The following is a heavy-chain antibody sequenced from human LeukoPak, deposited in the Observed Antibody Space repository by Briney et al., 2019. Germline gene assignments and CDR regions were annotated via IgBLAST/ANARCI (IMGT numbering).Heavy chain of an antibody. V-gene: IGHV3-7*04. CDR2: IHPEGDEK. CDR1: GFTLGNFW. Sequence: GESLRLSCVASGFTLGNFWMSWVRHSPARGLEWVANIHPEGDEKYHVESVMGRFTISRDNAESSLFLQMNGLRAEDTAVYYCARGDAFSGDHWGQGTLVTVSS. CDR3: ARGDAFSGDH. J-gene: IGHJ4*02.